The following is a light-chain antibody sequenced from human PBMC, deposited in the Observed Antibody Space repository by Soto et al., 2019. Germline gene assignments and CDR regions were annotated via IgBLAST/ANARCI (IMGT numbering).Light chain of an antibody. J-gene: IGKJ4*01. CDR1: QVISNY. CDR2: AAS. V-gene: IGKV1-17*03. CDR3: LQHSSYPFT. Sequence: DIQMTQSPSAVSASVGDRVSITCRASQVISNYLTWFQQKPGKVPKRLIYAASILQSGVASSFSGSCSGTEFTLTISSLQPEDFATYYCLQHSSYPFTFGGGTKVEIK.